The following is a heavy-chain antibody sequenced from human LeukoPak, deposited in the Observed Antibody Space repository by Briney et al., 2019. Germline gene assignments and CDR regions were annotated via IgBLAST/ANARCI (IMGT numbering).Heavy chain of an antibody. J-gene: IGHJ4*02. CDR3: AREGYSSSSLDY. V-gene: IGHV3-74*01. CDR2: INSDGSST. D-gene: IGHD6-6*01. CDR1: VFTFSSYW. Sequence: GGSLRLSCAASVFTFSSYWMHSVRQAPGKRLVWVSRINSDGSSTSYADSVKGRFTISRDNAKNTLYLQMTSLRAEDTAVYYCAREGYSSSSLDYWGQGTLVTVSS.